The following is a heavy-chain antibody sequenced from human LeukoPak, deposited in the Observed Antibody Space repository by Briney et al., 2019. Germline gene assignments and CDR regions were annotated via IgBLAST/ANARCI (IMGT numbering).Heavy chain of an antibody. J-gene: IGHJ3*02. V-gene: IGHV1-18*01. D-gene: IGHD2-21*02. Sequence: GASVKVSCKASGYTFTSYAMNWVRQAPGQGLEWMGWISAYNGNTNYAQKLQGRVTMTTDTSTSTAYMELRSLRSDDTAVYYCARNGGGLMVVVTANDAFDIWGQGTMVTVSS. CDR3: ARNGGGLMVVVTANDAFDI. CDR2: ISAYNGNT. CDR1: GYTFTSYA.